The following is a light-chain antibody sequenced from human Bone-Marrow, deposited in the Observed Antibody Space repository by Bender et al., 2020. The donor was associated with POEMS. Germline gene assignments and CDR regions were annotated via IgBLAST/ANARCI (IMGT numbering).Light chain of an antibody. CDR3: ASYISDSTYV. CDR1: TNF. CDR2: DFT. J-gene: IGLJ1*01. V-gene: IGLV2-14*01. Sequence: QSALTQPASVSGSPGQSLTISCTGATNFVSWYQQHPGKAPQLLIYDFTNRPSGVSDRFSGSRSGSAASLTISGLQPEDEADYYCASYISDSTYVFGTGTKVTVL.